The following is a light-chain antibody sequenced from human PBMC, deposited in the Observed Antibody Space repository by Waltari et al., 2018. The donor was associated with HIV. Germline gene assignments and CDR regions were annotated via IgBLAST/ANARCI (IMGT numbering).Light chain of an antibody. Sequence: FMLTQPHSVSESPGKTVTISCTRTGGSITSNYVQWYQRRPGGSPATVIYEDDQRPSGVPGRFSGSIDSSSNSSSLTISGQKPEDEADYYWQSSDRNNQVFGGGTKLTVL. CDR1: GGSITSNY. J-gene: IGLJ3*02. V-gene: IGLV6-57*01. CDR3: QSSDRNNQV. CDR2: EDD.